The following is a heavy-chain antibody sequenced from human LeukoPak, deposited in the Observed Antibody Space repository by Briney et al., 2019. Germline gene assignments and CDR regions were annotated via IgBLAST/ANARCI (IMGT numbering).Heavy chain of an antibody. CDR3: ARVGSRYDLWSGYYSGFDY. D-gene: IGHD3-3*01. CDR1: GGSISSYY. J-gene: IGHJ4*02. CDR2: IYYSGST. V-gene: IGHV4-59*01. Sequence: PSETLSLTCTVSGGSISSYYWSWIRQPPGKGLEWIGYIYYSGSTNYNPSLKSRVTISVDTSKNQFSLKLSSVTAADTAVYYCARVGSRYDLWSGYYSGFDYWGQGTLVTVSS.